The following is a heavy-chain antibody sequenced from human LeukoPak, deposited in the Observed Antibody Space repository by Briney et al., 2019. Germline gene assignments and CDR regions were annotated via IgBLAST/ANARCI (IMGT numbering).Heavy chain of an antibody. Sequence: GGSLRLSCAASGFTFSSYGMHWVRQAPGKGLEWVAFIRYDGSNKYYADSVKGRFTISRDNSKNTLYLQMNSLRAEDTAVHYCAKDPDYYDSSGYYGLGAFDIWGQGTMVTVSS. V-gene: IGHV3-30*02. J-gene: IGHJ3*02. CDR1: GFTFSSYG. CDR3: AKDPDYYDSSGYYGLGAFDI. CDR2: IRYDGSNK. D-gene: IGHD3-22*01.